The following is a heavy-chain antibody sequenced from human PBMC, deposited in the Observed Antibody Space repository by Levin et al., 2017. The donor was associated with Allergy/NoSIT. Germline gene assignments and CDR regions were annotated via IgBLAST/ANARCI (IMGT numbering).Heavy chain of an antibody. Sequence: GESLKISCAASGFTFSSYGMHWVRQAPGKGLEWVAVISYDGSNKYYADSVKGRFTISRDNSKNTLYLQMNSLRAEDTAVYYCAKDRQVYWGQGTLVTVSS. J-gene: IGHJ4*02. CDR3: AKDRQVY. V-gene: IGHV3-30*18. CDR1: GFTFSSYG. CDR2: ISYDGSNK.